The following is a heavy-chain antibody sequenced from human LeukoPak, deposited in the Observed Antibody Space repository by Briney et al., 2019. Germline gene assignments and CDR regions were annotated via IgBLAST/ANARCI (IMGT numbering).Heavy chain of an antibody. CDR3: ARIRDGYNDAYDL. V-gene: IGHV1-46*01. D-gene: IGHD5-24*01. Sequence: GASVKVSCKASGYTFTNSYIHWVRQAPGQVLEWMGLINPDGGNTNYAQHFQGRVTLTRDTSTSTVYMELSSLRSEDTAIYYCARIRDGYNDAYDLWGQGTVVTVPS. J-gene: IGHJ3*01. CDR1: GYTFTNSY. CDR2: INPDGGNT.